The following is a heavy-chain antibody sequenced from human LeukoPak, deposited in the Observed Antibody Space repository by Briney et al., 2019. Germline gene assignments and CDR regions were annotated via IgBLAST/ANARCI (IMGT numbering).Heavy chain of an antibody. V-gene: IGHV3-21*04. CDR1: GFTFSDYY. Sequence: KAGGSLRLSCAASGFTFSDYYMSWVRQAPGKGLEWVSSISSSSSYIYYADSVKGRFTISRDNTKNSLFLQMNSLRADDTAVYYCARVLSTGWRSRGGPFDPWGQGTLVTVSS. D-gene: IGHD6-19*01. CDR3: ARVLSTGWRSRGGPFDP. J-gene: IGHJ5*02. CDR2: ISSSSSYI.